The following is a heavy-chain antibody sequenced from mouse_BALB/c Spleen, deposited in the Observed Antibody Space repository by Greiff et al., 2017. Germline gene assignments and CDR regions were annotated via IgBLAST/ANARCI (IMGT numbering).Heavy chain of an antibody. Sequence: VQGVESGAELARPGASVKMSCKASGYTFTSYTMHWVKQRPGQGLEWIGYINPSCGYTNYNQKFKDKATLTADKSSSTAYMQLSSLTSEDSAVYYCARWLPNYYAMDYWGQGTSVTVSS. CDR2: INPSCGYT. CDR3: ARWLPNYYAMDY. V-gene: IGHV1-4*01. CDR1: GYTFTSYT. J-gene: IGHJ4*01. D-gene: IGHD2-2*01.